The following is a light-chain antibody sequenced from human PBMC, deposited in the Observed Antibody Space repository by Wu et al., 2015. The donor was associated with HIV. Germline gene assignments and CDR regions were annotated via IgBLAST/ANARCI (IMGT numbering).Light chain of an antibody. V-gene: IGKV3-11*01. CDR1: QSVGIN. J-gene: IGKJ5*01. Sequence: EIVLTQSPATQSLSPGERVSLSCRASQSVGINLAWYQQKPGQAPSLLIYDASSRATGIPARFTGSGSGTDFTLTINNLETEDSAVYYCQQRASWPLTFGQGARLEIK. CDR2: DAS. CDR3: QQRASWPLT.